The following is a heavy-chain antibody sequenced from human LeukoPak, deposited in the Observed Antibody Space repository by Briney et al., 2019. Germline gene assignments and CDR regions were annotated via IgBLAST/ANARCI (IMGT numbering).Heavy chain of an antibody. V-gene: IGHV4-39*07. CDR1: GGSISSSNYF. J-gene: IGHJ3*02. Sequence: SETLSLTCTVSGGSISSSNYFWGWVRQPPGKGLEWIGTISYSGTTHDNPSLKSRVIISVDTSKKQFSLRLSSVTAADTAAYYCARAQVGYDFWSGYYIPDAFDIWGQGTMVTVSS. CDR2: ISYSGTT. D-gene: IGHD3-3*01. CDR3: ARAQVGYDFWSGYYIPDAFDI.